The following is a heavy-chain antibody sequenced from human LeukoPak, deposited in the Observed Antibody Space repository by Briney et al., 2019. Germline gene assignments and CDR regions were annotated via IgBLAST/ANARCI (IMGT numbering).Heavy chain of an antibody. V-gene: IGHV3-30*18. CDR3: AKDGKEYYSDSSGFSDY. D-gene: IGHD3-22*01. Sequence: PGGSLRLSCVASGFTFSSYGMHWVRQAPGKGLEWVAVISYEGSNELYADSVKGRFTVSRDNSKKTLNLQMNSLRVEDTAVYYCAKDGKEYYSDSSGFSDYWGQGTLVTVSS. CDR1: GFTFSSYG. J-gene: IGHJ4*02. CDR2: ISYEGSNE.